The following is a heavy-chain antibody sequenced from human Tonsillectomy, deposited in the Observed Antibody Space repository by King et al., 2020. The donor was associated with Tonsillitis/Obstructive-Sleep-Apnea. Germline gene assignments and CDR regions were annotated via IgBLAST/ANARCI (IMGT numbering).Heavy chain of an antibody. V-gene: IGHV1-8*01. D-gene: IGHD7-27*01. J-gene: IGHJ3*02. CDR1: GYTFTSYD. CDR3: ASRTKVTGEDAFDI. CDR2: MNPNSGNT. Sequence: QLVQSGAEVKKPGASVKVSCKASGYTFTSYDINWVRQATGQGLEWMGWMNPNSGNTGYAQKFQGRVTMTRDTSVSTAYMELNSLRSDDTAVYYCASRTKVTGEDAFDIWGQGTMVTVSS.